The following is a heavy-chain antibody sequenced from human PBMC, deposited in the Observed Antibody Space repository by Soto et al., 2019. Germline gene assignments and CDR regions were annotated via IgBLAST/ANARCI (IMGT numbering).Heavy chain of an antibody. Sequence: GPGPVGASETLSLTCAVYGGSFSGYYWSWIRQPPGKGLEWIGEINHSGSTNYNPSLKSRVTISVDTSKNQFSLKLSSVTAADTAVYYCARVAKMELLSRHSGYNWFDPWGQGTLVTVSS. CDR3: ARVAKMELLSRHSGYNWFDP. D-gene: IGHD1-26*01. V-gene: IGHV4-34*01. CDR2: INHSGST. J-gene: IGHJ5*02. CDR1: GGSFSGYY.